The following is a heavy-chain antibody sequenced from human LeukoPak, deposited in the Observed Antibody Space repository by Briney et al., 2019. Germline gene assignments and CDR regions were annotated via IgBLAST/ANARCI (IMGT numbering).Heavy chain of an antibody. CDR2: ISSSGSTI. CDR1: GFTFSDYY. V-gene: IGHV3-11*01. CDR3: ARRVDCSGGSCYLYYFDY. Sequence: GGSQRLSCAASGFTFSDYYMSWIRQAPGKGLEWVSYISSSGSTIYYADSVKGRFTISRDNAKNSLYLQMNSLRAEDTAVYYCARRVDCSGGSCYLYYFDYWGQGTLVTVSS. J-gene: IGHJ4*02. D-gene: IGHD2-15*01.